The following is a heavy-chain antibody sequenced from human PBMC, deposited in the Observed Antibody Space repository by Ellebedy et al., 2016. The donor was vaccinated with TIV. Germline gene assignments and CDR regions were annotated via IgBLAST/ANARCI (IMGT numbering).Heavy chain of an antibody. Sequence: ASVKVSCKASGYTFTGYYMHWVRQAPGQGLEWMGGIIPIFGTANYAQKFQGRVTITADESTSTAYMELSSLRSEDTAVYYCARNRNSGLSVWGQGTTVTVSS. CDR1: GYTFTGYY. D-gene: IGHD1-14*01. V-gene: IGHV1-69*13. CDR3: ARNRNSGLSV. J-gene: IGHJ6*02. CDR2: IIPIFGTA.